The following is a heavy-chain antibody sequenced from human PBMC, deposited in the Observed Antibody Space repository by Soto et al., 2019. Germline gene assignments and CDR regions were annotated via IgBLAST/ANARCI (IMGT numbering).Heavy chain of an antibody. V-gene: IGHV4-30-4*08. CDR2: IYYSGST. Sequence: SEALSVTCTVPGGSISSGGYYWSWIRQHPGKGLEWIRYIYYSGSTYYNPSLKSRVTISVDTSKNQFSLKLTSVTAADTAVYYCGRAHRDLQQLVHYYYIMDVWGQGTTVTGSS. CDR1: GGSISSGGYY. D-gene: IGHD6-13*01. J-gene: IGHJ6*02. CDR3: GRAHRDLQQLVHYYYIMDV.